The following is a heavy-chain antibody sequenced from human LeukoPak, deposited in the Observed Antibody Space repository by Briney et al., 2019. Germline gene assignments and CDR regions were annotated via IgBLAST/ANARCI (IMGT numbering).Heavy chain of an antibody. V-gene: IGHV3-74*01. CDR3: ASQGRFGELLSSDIDS. D-gene: IGHD3-10*01. J-gene: IGHJ4*02. CDR1: GFTFSSYW. CDR2: IHSDGYST. Sequence: GGSLRLSCAASGFTFSSYWMHWVRQAPGKGLVWVSRIHSDGYSTSYADSVKGRFTMSRDNAKNTLYLQMNGLRAEDTAVYYCASQGRFGELLSSDIDSWGQGTLVTVSS.